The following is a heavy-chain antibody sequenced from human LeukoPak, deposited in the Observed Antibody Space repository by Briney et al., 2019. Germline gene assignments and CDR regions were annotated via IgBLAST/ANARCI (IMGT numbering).Heavy chain of an antibody. J-gene: IGHJ4*02. D-gene: IGHD3-10*01. CDR1: GFTFSNYA. CDR3: AKEALIGALYYFDY. CDR2: VSGSGSST. Sequence: GGSLRLSCTASGFTFSNYAMSWVRQAPGKGLEWVSAVSGSGSSTYYADSVKGRFTISRDNSKNTLYLRMNSLRAEDTAVYYCAKEALIGALYYFDYWGQGTLVIVSS. V-gene: IGHV3-23*01.